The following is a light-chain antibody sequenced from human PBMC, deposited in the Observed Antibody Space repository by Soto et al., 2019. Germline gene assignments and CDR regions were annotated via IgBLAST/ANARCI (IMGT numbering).Light chain of an antibody. J-gene: IGLJ1*01. V-gene: IGLV2-8*01. CDR1: SNDVGGYNY. Sequence: QSALTQPPSASGSPGQSVTISCTGTSNDVGGYNYVSWYQQHPGKAPKLLIYEVIKRPSGVPDRFSASRSGNTASLTVSGLQAEDEADYYCSSYAGSNTPYVFGTGTKLTVL. CDR3: SSYAGSNTPYV. CDR2: EVI.